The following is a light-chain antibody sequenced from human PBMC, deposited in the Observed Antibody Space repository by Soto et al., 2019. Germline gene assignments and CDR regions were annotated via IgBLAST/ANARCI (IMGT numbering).Light chain of an antibody. CDR3: QPYNNWPLT. V-gene: IGKV3-15*01. CDR2: DTS. J-gene: IGKJ4*01. CDR1: QGIGDT. Sequence: EIVMTQSPATLCVSLGEGSTLSCRSSQGIGDTLAWYQHKPGQTPRLLIYDTSTRATGVPTRFSGSRSGAEFTLTINSLQSEDFAVYYCQPYNNWPLTFGGGTKVDIK.